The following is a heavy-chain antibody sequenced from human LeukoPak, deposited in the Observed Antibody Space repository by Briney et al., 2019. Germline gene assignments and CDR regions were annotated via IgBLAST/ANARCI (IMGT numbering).Heavy chain of an antibody. CDR1: GFTFSSYW. D-gene: IGHD7-27*01. CDR3: AKPRTGKEFDY. V-gene: IGHV3-7*03. J-gene: IGHJ4*02. CDR2: IKQDGSEK. Sequence: PGGSLRLSCAASGFTFSSYWMSWVRQAPGKGLEWVANIKQDGSEKYYVDSVKGRFTISRNNSKNTLYLQMNSLRAEDTAVYFCAKPRTGKEFDYWGQGTLVTVSS.